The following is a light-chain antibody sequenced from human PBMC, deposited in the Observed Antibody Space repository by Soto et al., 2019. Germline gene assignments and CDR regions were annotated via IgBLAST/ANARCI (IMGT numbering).Light chain of an antibody. Sequence: EFVLPKSPGTLSFSPVEIAPLSFSSSQTVRNNYLAWYQQKPGQAPRLLIYDASSRATGIPDRFSGGGSGTDFTLTISRLEPEDFAVYYCQQFSSYPLTCGGGPKGAIK. J-gene: IGKJ4*01. CDR2: DAS. V-gene: IGKV3-20*01. CDR1: QTVRNNY. CDR3: QQFSSYPLT.